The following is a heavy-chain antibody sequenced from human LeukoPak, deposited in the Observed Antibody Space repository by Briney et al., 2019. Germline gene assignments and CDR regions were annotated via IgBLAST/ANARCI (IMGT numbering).Heavy chain of an antibody. J-gene: IGHJ4*02. CDR2: VSGSGTNT. D-gene: IGHD6-6*01. V-gene: IGHV3-23*01. CDR3: AKDVGSSIAARRAFDY. CDR1: GFTFSSYA. Sequence: PGGSLRLSRAASGFTFSSYAMTWVRQAPEKGLEWVSAVSGSGTNTYYADSVKGRFTIYRDNSRNTLYLQMNSLRAEDTAIYYCAKDVGSSIAARRAFDYWGQGTLVTVSP.